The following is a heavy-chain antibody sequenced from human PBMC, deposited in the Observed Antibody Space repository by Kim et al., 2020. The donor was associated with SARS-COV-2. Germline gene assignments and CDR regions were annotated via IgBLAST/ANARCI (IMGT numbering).Heavy chain of an antibody. V-gene: IGHV4-34*01. D-gene: IGHD1-26*01. CDR2: INHSGST. Sequence: SQTLSLTCAVYGGSFSGYYWSWIRQPPGKGLEWIGEINHSGSTNYNPSLKSRVTISVDTSKNQFSLKLSSVTAADTAVYYCARGWVGATFGGTVQRHRGTHYYYYYGMDVWGQGTTVTVSS. CDR1: GGSFSGYY. J-gene: IGHJ6*02. CDR3: ARGWVGATFGGTVQRHRGTHYYYYYGMDV.